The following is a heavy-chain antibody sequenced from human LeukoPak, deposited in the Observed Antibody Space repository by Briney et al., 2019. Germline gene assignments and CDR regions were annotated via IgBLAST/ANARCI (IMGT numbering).Heavy chain of an antibody. CDR1: GFTISTNY. J-gene: IGHJ5*02. D-gene: IGHD1-26*01. CDR3: AREVGS. Sequence: GGSLRLSCVASGFTISTNYMSWVRQAPGKGLKWVSVIYASGSTYYADSMKDRFTISRDNSKNTLYLQINSLRAEDTAVYYCAREVGSWGQGTLVTASS. CDR2: IYASGST. V-gene: IGHV3-66*01.